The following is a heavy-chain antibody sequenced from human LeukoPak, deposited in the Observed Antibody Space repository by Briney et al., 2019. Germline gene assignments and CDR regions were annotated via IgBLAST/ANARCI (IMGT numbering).Heavy chain of an antibody. J-gene: IGHJ3*02. CDR1: GGSISSSNW. CDR2: IYHSGST. Sequence: PSETLSLTCAVSGGSISSSNWWSWVRQPPGKGLEWIGEIYHSGSTNYNPSLKSRVTISVDTSKNQFSLKLSSVTAADTAVYYCARCTTADAFDIWGQGTMVTVSS. CDR3: ARCTTADAFDI. V-gene: IGHV4-4*02. D-gene: IGHD2-8*01.